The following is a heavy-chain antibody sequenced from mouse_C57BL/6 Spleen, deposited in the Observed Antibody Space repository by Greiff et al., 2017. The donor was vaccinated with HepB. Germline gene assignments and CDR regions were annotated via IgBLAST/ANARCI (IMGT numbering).Heavy chain of an antibody. J-gene: IGHJ4*01. CDR3: ARSGGLEGYYYAMDY. CDR1: GYTFTDYY. D-gene: IGHD2-2*01. V-gene: IGHV1-76*01. Sequence: QVQLKQSGAELVRPGASVKLSCKASGYTFTDYYINWVKQRPGQGLEWIARIYPGSGNTYYNEKFKGKATLTAEKSSSTAYMQLSSLTSEDSAVYFCARSGGLEGYYYAMDYWGQGTSVTVSS. CDR2: IYPGSGNT.